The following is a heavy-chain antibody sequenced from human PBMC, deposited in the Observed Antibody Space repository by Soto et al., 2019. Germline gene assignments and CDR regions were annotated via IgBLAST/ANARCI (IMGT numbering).Heavy chain of an antibody. CDR2: ISTYNSNT. V-gene: IGHV1-18*04. CDR1: GYSFTNYG. Sequence: QVQLVQSGGEVKKPGASVKVSCKASGYSFTNYGISWVRQAPGQGLEWLGWISTYNSNTNSAPRLQGRLTMTTDSSPSTAYTELRSLTSADTAVYSCSRDERDSCRGGDCSYFDSWGQGTLVTVSS. CDR3: SRDERDSCRGGDCSYFDS. J-gene: IGHJ4*02. D-gene: IGHD2-21*02.